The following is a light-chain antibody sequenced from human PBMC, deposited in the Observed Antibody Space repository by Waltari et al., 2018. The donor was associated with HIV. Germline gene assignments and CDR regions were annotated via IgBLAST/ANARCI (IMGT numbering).Light chain of an antibody. V-gene: IGKV3-20*01. CDR1: QTISSTS. J-gene: IGKJ2*01. CDR3: QQYRSSRST. CDR2: GSS. Sequence: DIVLTQSPGTLSLSPGDIATLSCRASQTISSTSLAWYQKKPGQAPRLLIYGSSSRAAGIPDRFSGSGSGTDFTLTISRLEPEDFAVYFCQQYRSSRSTFGQGTKLEIK.